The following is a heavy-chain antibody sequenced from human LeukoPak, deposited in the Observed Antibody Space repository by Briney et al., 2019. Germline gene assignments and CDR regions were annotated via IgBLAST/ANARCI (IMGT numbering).Heavy chain of an antibody. D-gene: IGHD1-26*01. Sequence: PGGSLRLSCAASGFTFSDSGMHWVRQASGKGLEWIGLVRSKPNNYATAYAASVRGRVTISRDDSKNTAFLQMNSLKIEDTAVYYCTAAVGGTSSGLHLWGQGTLVTVSS. CDR2: VRSKPNNYAT. J-gene: IGHJ5*02. CDR3: TAAVGGTSSGLHL. V-gene: IGHV3-73*01. CDR1: GFTFSDSG.